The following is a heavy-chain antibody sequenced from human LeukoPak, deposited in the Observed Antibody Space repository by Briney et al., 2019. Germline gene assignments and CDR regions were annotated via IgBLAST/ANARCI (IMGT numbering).Heavy chain of an antibody. J-gene: IGHJ5*02. Sequence: GASVKVSCKASGYTFTSYGISWVRQAPGQGLEWMGWISAYNGNTNYAQKLQGRVTMTRDTSTSTVYMELSSLRSEDTAVYYCATYQWLVSAPYTRAQSWFDPWGQGTLVTVSS. CDR1: GYTFTSYG. CDR2: ISAYNGNT. D-gene: IGHD6-19*01. V-gene: IGHV1-18*01. CDR3: ATYQWLVSAPYTRAQSWFDP.